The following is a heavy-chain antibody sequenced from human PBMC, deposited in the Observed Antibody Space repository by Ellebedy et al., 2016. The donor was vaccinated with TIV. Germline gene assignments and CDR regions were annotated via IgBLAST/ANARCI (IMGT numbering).Heavy chain of an antibody. CDR3: AHSYLITIFGVVIPRGWFDP. CDR1: GFSLSTSGVG. V-gene: IGHV2-5*01. Sequence: SGPTLVKPTQTLTLTCTFSGFSLSTSGVGVGWIRQPPGTALEWLALIYWNDDKRYSPSLKSRLTITKDTSKNQVVLTMTNMDPVDTATYYCAHSYLITIFGVVIPRGWFDPWGQGTLVTVSS. D-gene: IGHD3-3*01. CDR2: IYWNDDK. J-gene: IGHJ5*02.